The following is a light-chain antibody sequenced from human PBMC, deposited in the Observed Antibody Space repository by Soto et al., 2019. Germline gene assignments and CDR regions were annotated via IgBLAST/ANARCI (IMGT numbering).Light chain of an antibody. Sequence: DIVMTQSPDSLAVSLGDGATINCKSSQSVLYSSHNKNYLAWYQQKPGQPPKLLIYWASTRESGVPDRFSGSGSATDFTLTISSLQAEYVAIYYCQQYYSAPLTFGPGSKVY. CDR3: QQYYSAPLT. V-gene: IGKV4-1*01. CDR1: QSVLYSSHNKNY. J-gene: IGKJ3*01. CDR2: WAS.